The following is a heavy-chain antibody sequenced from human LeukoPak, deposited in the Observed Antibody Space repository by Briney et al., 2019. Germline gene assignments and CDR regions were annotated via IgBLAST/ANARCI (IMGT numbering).Heavy chain of an antibody. J-gene: IGHJ4*02. V-gene: IGHV4-59*01. CDR2: INYSGST. Sequence: SETLSLTCTVSGGSISSYYWSWIRQPPGKGLEWIGYINYSGSTNYNPSLKSRVTISVDTSKNQFSLKLSSVTAADTAVYYCARGRNYFDYWGQGTLVTVSS. CDR1: GGSISSYY. CDR3: ARGRNYFDY.